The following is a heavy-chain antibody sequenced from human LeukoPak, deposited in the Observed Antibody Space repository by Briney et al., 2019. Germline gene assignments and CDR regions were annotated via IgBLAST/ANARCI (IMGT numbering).Heavy chain of an antibody. J-gene: IGHJ6*02. D-gene: IGHD6-19*01. V-gene: IGHV1-2*02. CDR1: GYSFIGYY. Sequence: GASVKVSCKASGYSFIGYYVHWVRQAPGQGLEWVGWINPSNGDTNYAQNFQGRVTMTRDTTISTAYMDLSRLRSDDTAMYFCARGDQWLVLYLQHAMDVWGQGTTVTVSS. CDR2: INPSNGDT. CDR3: ARGDQWLVLYLQHAMDV.